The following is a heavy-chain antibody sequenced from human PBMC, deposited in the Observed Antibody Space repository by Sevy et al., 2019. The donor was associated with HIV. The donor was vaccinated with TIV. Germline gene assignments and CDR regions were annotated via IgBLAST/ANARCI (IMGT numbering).Heavy chain of an antibody. CDR1: GFTFSSYE. CDR3: ARVSYASNHRRCGMDV. Sequence: GGSLRLSCAASGFTFSSYEMNWVRQAPGKGLEWVSYISSSGSTIYYADSVKGRFTISRDNAKNSLYLQMNSLRAEDTAVYYCARVSYASNHRRCGMDVWGQGTTVTVSS. CDR2: ISSSGSTI. V-gene: IGHV3-48*03. D-gene: IGHD6-6*01. J-gene: IGHJ6*02.